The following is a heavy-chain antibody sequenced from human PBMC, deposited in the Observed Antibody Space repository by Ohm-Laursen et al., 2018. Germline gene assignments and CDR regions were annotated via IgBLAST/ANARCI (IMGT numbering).Heavy chain of an antibody. J-gene: IGHJ4*02. Sequence: SLRLSCAASGFTFSSYAMSWVRQAPGKGPEWVSTITTSGGSTYYADSVKGRFTISRDNSKNTLYLQMNSLRAEDTAVYYCAKDFLHDYWGQGTLVTVSS. CDR1: GFTFSSYA. V-gene: IGHV3-23*01. CDR3: AKDFLHDY. D-gene: IGHD2/OR15-2a*01. CDR2: ITTSGGST.